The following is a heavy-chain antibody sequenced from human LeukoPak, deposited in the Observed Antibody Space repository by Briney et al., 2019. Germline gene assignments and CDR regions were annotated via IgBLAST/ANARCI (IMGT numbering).Heavy chain of an antibody. CDR1: CYTFTSYG. Sequence: ASVTVSCKASCYTFTSYGISWVRQAPGQGLEWMGWISAYNGNTNYAQKLQGRVTMTTDTSTSTAYMELRSLRSDDTAVYYCARGPYCSSTSCYVGYYYYYGMDVWGQGTTVTVSS. V-gene: IGHV1-18*01. J-gene: IGHJ6*02. CDR2: ISAYNGNT. CDR3: ARGPYCSSTSCYVGYYYYYGMDV. D-gene: IGHD2-2*01.